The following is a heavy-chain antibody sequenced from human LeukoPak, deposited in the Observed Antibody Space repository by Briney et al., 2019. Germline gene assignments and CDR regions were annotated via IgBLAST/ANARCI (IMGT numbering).Heavy chain of an antibody. Sequence: KPSETLSLTCTVSGGSISSYCWSWIRQPAGKGLEWIGRIYTSGSTNYNPSLKSRVTMSVDTSKNQFSLKLSSVTAADTAVYYCARASNRGYCSGGSCYSRAGWFDPWGQGTLVTVSS. CDR1: GGSISSYC. D-gene: IGHD2-15*01. J-gene: IGHJ5*02. V-gene: IGHV4-4*07. CDR2: IYTSGST. CDR3: ARASNRGYCSGGSCYSRAGWFDP.